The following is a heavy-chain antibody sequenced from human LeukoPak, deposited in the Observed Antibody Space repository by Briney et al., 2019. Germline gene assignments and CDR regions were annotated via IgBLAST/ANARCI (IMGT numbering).Heavy chain of an antibody. Sequence: SETLSLTCTVSGGSIGSYYWSWIRQPPGKGLEWIGYIYTSGSTNYNPSLKSRVTISVDTSKNQFSLKLSSVTAADTAVYYCARRGWGNNWFDPWGQGTLVTVSS. CDR3: ARRGWGNNWFDP. V-gene: IGHV4-4*09. J-gene: IGHJ5*02. CDR1: GGSIGSYY. CDR2: IYTSGST. D-gene: IGHD7-27*01.